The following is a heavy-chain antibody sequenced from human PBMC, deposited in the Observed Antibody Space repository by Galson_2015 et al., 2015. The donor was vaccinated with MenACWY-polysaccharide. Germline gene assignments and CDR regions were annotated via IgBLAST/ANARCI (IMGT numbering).Heavy chain of an antibody. CDR3: ASTSPNPS. CDR1: GFTFSSNS. Sequence: SLRLSCAASGFTFSSNSMNWVRQAPGKGLEWVSYISSSSGTIYYADYVKGRFTISRDDAKNSLYLQMNSLRAEDTAVYYCASTSPNPSSGHATRVTVSS. D-gene: IGHD2-8*01. V-gene: IGHV3-48*01. CDR2: ISSSSGTI. J-gene: IGHJ5*01.